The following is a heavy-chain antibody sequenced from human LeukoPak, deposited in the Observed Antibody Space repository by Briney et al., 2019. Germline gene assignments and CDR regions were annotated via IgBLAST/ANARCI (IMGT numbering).Heavy chain of an antibody. CDR2: ISYDGSNK. CDR1: GFTFSSYA. D-gene: IGHD3-9*01. Sequence: GRSLRLSCAASGFTFSSYAMHWVRQAPGRGLEWVAVISYDGSNKYYADSVKGRFTISRDNSKNTLYLQMNSLRAEDTAVYYCASLEVLRYFDWRRFDYRGQGTLVTVSS. V-gene: IGHV3-30-3*01. CDR3: ASLEVLRYFDWRRFDY. J-gene: IGHJ4*02.